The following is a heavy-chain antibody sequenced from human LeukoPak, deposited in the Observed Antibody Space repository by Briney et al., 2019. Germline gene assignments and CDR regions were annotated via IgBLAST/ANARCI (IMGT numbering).Heavy chain of an antibody. V-gene: IGHV3-66*01. CDR1: GFTVSSNY. Sequence: GGSLRLSCAASGFTVSSNYMSWARQAPGKGLEWVSVIYSGGSTYYADSVKGRFTISRDNSKNTLYLQMNSLRAEDTAVYYCARVGPITMVRGVMWYWGQGTLVTVSS. J-gene: IGHJ4*02. D-gene: IGHD3-10*01. CDR3: ARVGPITMVRGVMWY. CDR2: IYSGGST.